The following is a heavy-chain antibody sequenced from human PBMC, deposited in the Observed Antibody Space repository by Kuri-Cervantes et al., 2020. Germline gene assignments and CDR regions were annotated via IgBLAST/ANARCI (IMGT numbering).Heavy chain of an antibody. CDR2: IYYRGST. V-gene: IGHV4-39*01. J-gene: IGHJ6*02. D-gene: IGHD5-18*01. CDR3: ATTEGGYSYGYNV. CDR1: GGSISSSSYY. Sequence: SETLSLTCTVSGGSISSSSYYWGWIRQPPVKGLEWIGSIYYRGSTFYNPSLKSRVTISVDTSKNQFSLKLSSVTAADTAVYYCATTEGGYSYGYNVWGQGTTVTVSS.